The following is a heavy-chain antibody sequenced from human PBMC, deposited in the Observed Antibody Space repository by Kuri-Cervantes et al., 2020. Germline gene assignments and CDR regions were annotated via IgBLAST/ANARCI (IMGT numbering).Heavy chain of an antibody. J-gene: IGHJ6*03. Sequence: GGSLRLSCAASGFTFSSYSMNWVRQAPGKGLEWVSSISSSSSYIYYADSVKGRFTISRDNAKNSLYLQMNSLRAEDTAVYYCARERGRTMVCYYYMDVWGKGTTVTVSS. CDR3: ARERGRTMVCYYYMDV. CDR1: GFTFSSYS. V-gene: IGHV3-21*01. CDR2: ISSSSSYI. D-gene: IGHD3-10*01.